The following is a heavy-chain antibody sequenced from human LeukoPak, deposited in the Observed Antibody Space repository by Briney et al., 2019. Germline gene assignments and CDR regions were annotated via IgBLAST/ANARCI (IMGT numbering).Heavy chain of an antibody. D-gene: IGHD2-15*01. Sequence: SETLSLTCSVSGGSISSHYWSWIRQSPGRGLEWIGYVFYTGSTNYNPSLKSRVTISVDRSTSHISLRLTSVTAADTAVYYCARSTRSSALRTWGQGTLVTVSP. CDR3: ARSTRSSALRT. CDR1: GGSISSHY. J-gene: IGHJ4*02. CDR2: VFYTGST. V-gene: IGHV4-59*11.